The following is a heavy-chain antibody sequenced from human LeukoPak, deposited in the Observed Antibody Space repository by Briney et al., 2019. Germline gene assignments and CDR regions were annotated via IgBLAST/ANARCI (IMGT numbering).Heavy chain of an antibody. CDR2: ISSSSSYI. D-gene: IGHD3-3*01. CDR3: ARESGFWSGYYFDY. J-gene: IGHJ4*02. CDR1: GFTFSSYS. Sequence: GGSLRLSCAASGFTFSSYSMNWVRQAPGKGLEWVSSISSSSSYIYYADSVKGRFTISRDNAKNSLYLQMNSLRAEDTAVYYCARESGFWSGYYFDYWGQGTLVTVSS. V-gene: IGHV3-21*01.